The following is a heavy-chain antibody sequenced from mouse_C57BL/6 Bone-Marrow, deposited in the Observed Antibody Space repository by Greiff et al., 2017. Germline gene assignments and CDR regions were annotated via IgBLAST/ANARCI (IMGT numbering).Heavy chain of an antibody. CDR3: ARLIRQFAY. CDR1: GYAFSSSW. Sequence: VQLQQSGPELVKPGASVKISCKASGYAFSSSWMNWVKQRPGKGLEWIGRIYPGDGDTNYNGKFKGKATLTADKSSSTAYMQLSSLTSEDSAVYFCARLIRQFAYWGQGTLVTVSA. D-gene: IGHD1-2*01. V-gene: IGHV1-82*01. J-gene: IGHJ3*01. CDR2: IYPGDGDT.